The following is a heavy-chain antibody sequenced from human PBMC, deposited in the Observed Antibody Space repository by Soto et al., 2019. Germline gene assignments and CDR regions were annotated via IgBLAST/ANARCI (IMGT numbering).Heavy chain of an antibody. J-gene: IGHJ4*02. D-gene: IGHD2-21*02. Sequence: QVQLVQSGAEVKKPGSSVKVSCKASGGTFSSSAISWVRQAPGQGLEWMGGILPIFGTSNYAQKFQGRVTITADEYTSTAYMELSSLRSEATAVYYSTHMGLATCGGDCYNWGQGPLVPVSS. CDR1: GGTFSSSA. CDR3: THMGLATCGGDCYN. CDR2: ILPIFGTS. V-gene: IGHV1-69*12.